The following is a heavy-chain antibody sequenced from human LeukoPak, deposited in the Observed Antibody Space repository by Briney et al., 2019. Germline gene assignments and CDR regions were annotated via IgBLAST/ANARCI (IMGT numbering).Heavy chain of an antibody. CDR3: ARTGYSSSWYVPLFDY. CDR1: GGSISSSSYY. D-gene: IGHD6-13*01. CDR2: IYYSGST. Sequence: SETLSLTCTVSGGSISSSSYYWGWIRQPPGKGLEWIGSIYYSGSTYYNPSLKSRVTISVDTSKNQFSLKLSSVTAADTAVYYCARTGYSSSWYVPLFDYWGQGALVTASS. J-gene: IGHJ4*02. V-gene: IGHV4-39*01.